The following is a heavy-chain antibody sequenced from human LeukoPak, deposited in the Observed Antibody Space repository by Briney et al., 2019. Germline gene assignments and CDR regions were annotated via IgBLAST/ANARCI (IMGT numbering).Heavy chain of an antibody. CDR3: ARGELVVVVAAPSYYFDY. Sequence: SETLSLTCAVYGGSFSGYYWSWIRQPPGKGLEWIGEINHSGSTNYTPSLKSRVTISVDTSRNQFSLKLSSVTAADTAVYYCARGELVVVVAAPSYYFDYWGQGTLVTVSS. V-gene: IGHV4-34*01. CDR2: INHSGST. J-gene: IGHJ4*02. CDR1: GGSFSGYY. D-gene: IGHD2-15*01.